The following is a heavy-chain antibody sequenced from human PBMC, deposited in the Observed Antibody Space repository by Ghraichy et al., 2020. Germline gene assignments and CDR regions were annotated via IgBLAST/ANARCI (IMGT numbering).Heavy chain of an antibody. D-gene: IGHD5-18*01. V-gene: IGHV4-59*08. J-gene: IGHJ6*02. Sequence: SETLSLTCSVSGGSIRPYYWSWIRQPPGKGLEWIGYVHYTGGSDYDPSLKSRVTISVDTSKNQFSLRLTSVTAADTAVYYCARRGRGYSLYYYGLDVWGQGTKVTVSS. CDR3: ARRGRGYSLYYYGLDV. CDR2: VHYTGGS. CDR1: GGSIRPYY.